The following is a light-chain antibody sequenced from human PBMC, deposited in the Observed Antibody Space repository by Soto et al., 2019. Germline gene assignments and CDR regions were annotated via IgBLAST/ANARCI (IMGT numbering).Light chain of an antibody. V-gene: IGLV1-44*01. CDR3: SAYTVSRNYV. CDR1: SSNIGSNT. J-gene: IGLJ1*01. CDR2: SNN. Sequence: QSVLTQPPSASETPGQRVTISCSGSSSNIGSNTVNWYQQLPGTAPKLLIYSNNQRPSGVPDRFSGSKSGTSASLAISGLQSEDEADYYCSAYTVSRNYVFGNGTKVTVL.